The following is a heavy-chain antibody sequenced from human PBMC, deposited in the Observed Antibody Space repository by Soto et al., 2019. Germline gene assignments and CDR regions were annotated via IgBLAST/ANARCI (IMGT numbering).Heavy chain of an antibody. CDR1: GFTFSTYW. CDR2: IKEDGSEK. V-gene: IGHV3-7*01. CDR3: ARRGDDFDS. Sequence: EVQLVESGGGLVQPGGSLRLSCAASGFTFSTYWMSWVRQAPGKGLEWVANIKEDGSEKYYVDSVKGRFTISRDNAKNSLYLQMSSLRAEGTAVHYCARRGDDFDSWGQGTLAIVSS. D-gene: IGHD2-21*01. J-gene: IGHJ4*02.